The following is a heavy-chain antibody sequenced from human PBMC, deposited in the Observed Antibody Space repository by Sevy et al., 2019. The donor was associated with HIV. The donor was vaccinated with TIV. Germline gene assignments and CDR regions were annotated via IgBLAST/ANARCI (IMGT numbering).Heavy chain of an antibody. CDR3: ARTLIAAAGREIVPGV. D-gene: IGHD6-13*01. CDR2: ISSYNGVT. J-gene: IGHJ6*02. CDR1: GYTFSTYG. Sequence: ASMKVSCEASGYTFSTYGITWVRQAPGQGLEWMGWISSYNGVTNYAQRFQDRVTLTTDTSTSTAYMELRSLRLDDTAVYYCARTLIAAAGREIVPGVWGQGTTVTVSS. V-gene: IGHV1-18*01.